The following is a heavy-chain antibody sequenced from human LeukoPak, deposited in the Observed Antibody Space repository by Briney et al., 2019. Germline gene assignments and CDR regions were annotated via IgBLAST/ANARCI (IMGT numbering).Heavy chain of an antibody. D-gene: IGHD6-13*01. CDR1: GGSISSSSYY. V-gene: IGHV4-39*07. CDR3: ARLEGSHAFDI. Sequence: PSETLSLTCTVSGGSISSSSYYWGWIRQPPGKGLEWIGSIYYSGSTYYNPSLKSRVTISVDTSKNQFSLKLSSVTAADTAVYYCARLEGSHAFDIWGQGTMVTVSS. J-gene: IGHJ3*02. CDR2: IYYSGST.